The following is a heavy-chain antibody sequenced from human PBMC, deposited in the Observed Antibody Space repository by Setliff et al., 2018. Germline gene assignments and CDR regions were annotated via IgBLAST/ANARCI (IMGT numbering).Heavy chain of an antibody. CDR2: IDTSNSI. V-gene: IGHV3-48*01. Sequence: GGSLRLSCAGSGFTFSGYSMNWVRQAPGKGLEWVSYIDTSNSIRYADSVRGRFTISRDNADNSLFLQMNSLRAEDTAVYYCAREVVGAPSAFDIWGQGTMVTVSS. D-gene: IGHD1-26*01. CDR3: AREVVGAPSAFDI. J-gene: IGHJ3*02. CDR1: GFTFSGYS.